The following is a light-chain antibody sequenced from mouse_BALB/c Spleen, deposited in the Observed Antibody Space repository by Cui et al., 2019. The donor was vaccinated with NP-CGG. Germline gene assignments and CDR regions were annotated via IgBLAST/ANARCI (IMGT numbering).Light chain of an antibody. Sequence: QAVVTQESALTTSPGETLTLTCRSSTGAVTTSNYANWVQEKPDHLFTGLIGGTNNRAPGVPARFSGSLIGDKAALTITGPQTEDEAIYFCALWYSNHWVFGGGTKLTVL. CDR3: ALWYSNHWV. J-gene: IGLJ1*01. CDR2: GTN. CDR1: TGAVTTSNY. V-gene: IGLV1*01.